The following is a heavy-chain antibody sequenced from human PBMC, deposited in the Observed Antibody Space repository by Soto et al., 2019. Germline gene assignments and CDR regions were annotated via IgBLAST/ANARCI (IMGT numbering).Heavy chain of an antibody. V-gene: IGHV1-69*13. CDR1: GGTFSSYA. CDR2: IIPIFGTA. Sequence: SVKVSCKASGGTFSSYAISWVRQAPGQGLEWMGGIIPIFGTANYAQKFQGRVTITADESTSTVYMELSSLRSEDTAVYYCARDQIEMATTHVPSRYFDLWGRGTLVTVSS. D-gene: IGHD1-1*01. J-gene: IGHJ2*01. CDR3: ARDQIEMATTHVPSRYFDL.